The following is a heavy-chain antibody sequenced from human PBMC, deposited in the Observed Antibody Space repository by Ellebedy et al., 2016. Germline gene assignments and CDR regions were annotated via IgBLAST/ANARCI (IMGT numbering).Heavy chain of an antibody. J-gene: IGHJ4*02. CDR1: GFTFSSYS. Sequence: GGSLRLSXAASGFTFSSYSMNWVRQAPGKGLEWVSYISSGGSPIHYADSVKGRFTISRDDAKNSVYLQMNSLRAEDTAVYYCARDGDGDQRWFFDYWGLGTLVTVSS. CDR2: ISSGGSPI. D-gene: IGHD4-17*01. V-gene: IGHV3-48*04. CDR3: ARDGDGDQRWFFDY.